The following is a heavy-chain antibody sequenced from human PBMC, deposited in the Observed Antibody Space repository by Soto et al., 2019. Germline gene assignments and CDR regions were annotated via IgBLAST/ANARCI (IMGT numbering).Heavy chain of an antibody. CDR3: AGTEGYCSSTSCYGTPDGMDV. V-gene: IGHV4-59*01. J-gene: IGHJ6*02. CDR2: FFYSGST. CDR1: GGSISSYY. D-gene: IGHD2-2*01. Sequence: PSETLSLTCTVSGGSISSYYWSWIRQPPGKGLVWIGYFFYSGSTNYNPSLKSRVTISVDTSKNQFSLKLNSVTAADTAVYYCAGTEGYCSSTSCYGTPDGMDVWGQGTTVTVS.